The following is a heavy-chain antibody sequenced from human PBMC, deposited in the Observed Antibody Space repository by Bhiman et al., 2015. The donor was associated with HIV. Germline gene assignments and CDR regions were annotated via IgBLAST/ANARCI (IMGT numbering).Heavy chain of an antibody. D-gene: IGHD2-15*01. CDR3: AKGGILFPFDY. J-gene: IGHJ4*02. CDR1: GFTFSDAW. Sequence: EVQLVESGGGLVKPGGSLRLSCAASGFTFSDAWMSWVRQAPGKGLEWVGRIKSKAHGGTADYAAPVKGRFTISRDDSQTTLHLHMSSLRSEDTAFYYCAKGGILFPFDYWGQGTLVTVSS. V-gene: IGHV3-15*01. CDR2: IKSKAHGGTA.